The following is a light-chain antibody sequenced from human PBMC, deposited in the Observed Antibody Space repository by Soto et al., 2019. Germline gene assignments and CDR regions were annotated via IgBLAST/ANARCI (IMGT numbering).Light chain of an antibody. CDR2: KSS. V-gene: IGKV1-5*03. CDR1: QDVDKW. CDR3: QQYSSYWT. Sequence: ILMTQSPSSLSASVGDTVTITCRASQDVDKWLAWYQQKPGKAPKLRIWKSSTLNGGVPSRFSAVGSGTQYSLTISGLQPEDFATYYCQQYSSYWTFGHGTMVEIK. J-gene: IGKJ1*01.